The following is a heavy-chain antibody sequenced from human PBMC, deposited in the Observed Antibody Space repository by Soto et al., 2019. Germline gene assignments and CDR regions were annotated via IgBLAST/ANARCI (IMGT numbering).Heavy chain of an antibody. V-gene: IGHV1-8*01. Sequence: GASVKVSCKASGYTFTSYDINWVRQATGQGLEWMGWMNPNSGNTGYAQKFQGRVTMTRNTSISTAYMELRSLRSDDTAVYYCARGTTVETGSYWGQGTLVTVSS. CDR2: MNPNSGNT. CDR3: ARGTTVETGSY. J-gene: IGHJ4*02. D-gene: IGHD4-17*01. CDR1: GYTFTSYD.